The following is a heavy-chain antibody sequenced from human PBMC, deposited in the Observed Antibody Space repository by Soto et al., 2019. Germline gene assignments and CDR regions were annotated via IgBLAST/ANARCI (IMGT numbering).Heavy chain of an antibody. CDR3: ARDRTVVVADTDAFDI. D-gene: IGHD2-15*01. CDR2: ISSSSSYI. J-gene: IGHJ3*02. Sequence: TGGSLRLSCAASGFTFSSYSMNWVRQAPGKGLEWVSSISSSSSYIYYADSVKGRFTISRDNAKNSLYLQMNSLRAEDTAVYYCARDRTVVVADTDAFDIWGQGTMVTVSS. CDR1: GFTFSSYS. V-gene: IGHV3-21*01.